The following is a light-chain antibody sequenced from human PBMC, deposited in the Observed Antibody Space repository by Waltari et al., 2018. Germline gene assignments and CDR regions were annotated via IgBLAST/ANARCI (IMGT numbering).Light chain of an antibody. CDR3: QSADNSGTPVV. V-gene: IGLV3-25*03. J-gene: IGLJ2*01. Sequence: SYDLTQPPSVSVSPGQTARITCSGNTLPKQFAYWYQQKPGQAPVLMIYKDSERPSGIPERFAGSSSGTTVMLTISGVQAEDEADYYCQSADNSGTPVVVGGGTKRTVL. CDR1: TLPKQF. CDR2: KDS.